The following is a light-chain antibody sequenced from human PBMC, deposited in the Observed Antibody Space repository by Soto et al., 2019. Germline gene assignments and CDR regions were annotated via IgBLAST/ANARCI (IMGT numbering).Light chain of an antibody. CDR3: QKYNSAPLT. V-gene: IGKV1-27*01. CDR1: QGIAPY. J-gene: IGKJ4*02. CDR2: DTS. Sequence: DVQMTQSPSSLSAFVGDRVTITCRASQGIAPYLAWFQQKPGKVPKPLIYDTSTLQSGVPSRFSGSGSGTDFTLTINSLQPEDVGTYYCQKYNSAPLTFGGGTKVEIK.